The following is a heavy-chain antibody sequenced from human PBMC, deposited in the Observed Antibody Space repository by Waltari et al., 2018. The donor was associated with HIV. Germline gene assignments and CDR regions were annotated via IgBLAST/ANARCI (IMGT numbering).Heavy chain of an antibody. D-gene: IGHD6-13*01. CDR2: MSGSGDNR. CDR1: GFPFSIYA. CDR3: TKDPVTAVGNINWFDP. J-gene: IGHJ5*02. V-gene: IGHV3-23*01. Sequence: EVQLLESGGGLVQPGGSLSLSCRVSGFPFSIYAMIWVRQAPGKGLEWVSGMSGSGDNRYYEDSVKGRFTNSRDNSKNKVFLQMKSLRPEDTAFYYCTKDPVTAVGNINWFDPWGQGTLVTVSS.